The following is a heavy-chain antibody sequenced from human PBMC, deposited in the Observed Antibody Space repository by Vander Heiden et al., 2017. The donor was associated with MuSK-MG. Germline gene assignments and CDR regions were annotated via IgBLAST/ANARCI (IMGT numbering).Heavy chain of an antibody. CDR3: AREFAAAGTKGGFDY. J-gene: IGHJ4*02. CDR2: IWYDGSNK. D-gene: IGHD6-13*01. V-gene: IGHV3-33*01. CDR1: GFTFSGHG. Sequence: QVQLVESGGGVVQPGRSLKLPCAASGFTFSGHGRDWGRQAPGKGLEWVAVIWYDGSNKYYADSVKGRFTISRDNSKNTLYLQMNSLRAEDTAVYYCAREFAAAGTKGGFDYWGQGTLVTVSS.